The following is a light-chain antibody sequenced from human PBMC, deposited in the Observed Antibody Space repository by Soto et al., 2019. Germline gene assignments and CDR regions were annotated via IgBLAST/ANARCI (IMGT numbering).Light chain of an antibody. CDR3: ASYTSSSTLGV. CDR2: DVS. V-gene: IGLV2-14*01. CDR1: SSDVGGYNR. J-gene: IGLJ2*01. Sequence: QSVLTQPASVSGAPGQSITISCTGTSSDVGGYNRVSWYQQHPGKAPKLMIYDVSNRPSGVSNRFSGYKSGTTASLTISGLPAEDEADYYCASYTSSSTLGVFGGGTKLTVL.